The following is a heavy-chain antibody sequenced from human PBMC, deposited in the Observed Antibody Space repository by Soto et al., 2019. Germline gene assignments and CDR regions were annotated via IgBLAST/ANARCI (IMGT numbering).Heavy chain of an antibody. V-gene: IGHV4-4*02. Sequence: QVQLQESGPGLVRPSGTLSLTCAVSGASISSTTSGNWWSWVRQPPGKGLEWIGEIYHSGSTNYNPSLKSRVTMSVDKSRIQFSLNLTSVTAADTAVYYCARMVGATLVDFWGQGTLVTVSS. CDR1: GASISSTTSGNW. CDR3: ARMVGATLVDF. D-gene: IGHD1-26*01. J-gene: IGHJ4*02. CDR2: IYHSGST.